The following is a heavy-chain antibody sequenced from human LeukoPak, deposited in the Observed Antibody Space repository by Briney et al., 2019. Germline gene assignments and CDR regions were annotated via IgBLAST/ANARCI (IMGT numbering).Heavy chain of an antibody. D-gene: IGHD5-24*01. CDR3: ARSRGWLQSHPLGY. Sequence: KASETLSLTCAVYGGSFSGYYWSWIRQPPGKGLEWIGEINHSGSTNYNPSLKSRVTISVDTSKNQFSLKLSSVTAADTAVYYCARSRGWLQSHPLGYWGQGTLVTVSS. CDR2: INHSGST. J-gene: IGHJ4*02. V-gene: IGHV4-34*01. CDR1: GGSFSGYY.